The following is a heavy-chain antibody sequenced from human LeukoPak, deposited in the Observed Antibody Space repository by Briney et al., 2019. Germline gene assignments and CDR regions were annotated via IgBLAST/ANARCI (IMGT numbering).Heavy chain of an antibody. CDR1: GGSISSYY. Sequence: ETLSLTCTVSGGSISSYYWSWIRQPPGKGLEWIGYIYYRGSTNYNPSLKSRVTISVDTSKNQFSLKLSSVTAADTAVYYCATESSGYGNWFDPWGQGTLVTVSS. V-gene: IGHV4-59*01. CDR3: ATESSGYGNWFDP. J-gene: IGHJ5*02. CDR2: IYYRGST. D-gene: IGHD3-22*01.